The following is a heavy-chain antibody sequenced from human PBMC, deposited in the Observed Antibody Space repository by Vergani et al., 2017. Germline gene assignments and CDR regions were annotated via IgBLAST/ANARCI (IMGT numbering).Heavy chain of an antibody. Sequence: QVQLVQSGAEVKKPGASVKVSCKASGYTFTSYYMHWVRQAPGQGLEWMGIINPSGGSTSYAQKFQGRVTMTRDTSTSTVYMELSSLRSEDTAVYYCAREVTWSYYGSGSQPSEAYYYYYGMDVWGQGTTVTVSS. V-gene: IGHV1-46*03. D-gene: IGHD3-10*01. CDR3: AREVTWSYYGSGSQPSEAYYYYYGMDV. CDR1: GYTFTSYY. J-gene: IGHJ6*02. CDR2: INPSGGST.